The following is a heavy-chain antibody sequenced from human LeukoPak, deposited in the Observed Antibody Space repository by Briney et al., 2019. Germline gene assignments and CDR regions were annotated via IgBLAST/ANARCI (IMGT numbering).Heavy chain of an antibody. J-gene: IGHJ4*02. V-gene: IGHV4-59*01. CDR3: ARGVYIAAAQYGY. CDR1: GGSISSYY. CDR2: IYYSGTT. D-gene: IGHD6-13*01. Sequence: PSETLSLTCTVSGGSISSYYWGWIRQPPGKGLEWIGYIYYSGTTDYNPSLKSRVTISVDTSKNQFSLKLSSVTAADTAVYYCARGVYIAAAQYGYWGQGTLVTVSS.